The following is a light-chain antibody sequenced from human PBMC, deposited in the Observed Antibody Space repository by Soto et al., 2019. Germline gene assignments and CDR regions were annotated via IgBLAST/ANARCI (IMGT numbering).Light chain of an antibody. J-gene: IGLJ2*01. CDR3: SSYASSSPVV. CDR2: DVS. CDR1: SSDVGGYNY. V-gene: IGLV2-14*03. Sequence: QSALTQPASVSGSPGQSITISCTGSSSDVGGYNYVSWYQQHPGKVPKLMIYDVSNRPSGVSNRFSGSKSGNTASLTISGLQDEDEADYYCSSYASSSPVVFGGGTKLTVL.